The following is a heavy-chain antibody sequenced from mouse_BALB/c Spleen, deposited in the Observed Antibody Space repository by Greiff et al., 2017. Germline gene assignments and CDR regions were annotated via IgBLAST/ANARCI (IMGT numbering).Heavy chain of an antibody. CDR1: GYTFTSYW. CDR3: ARGGYDA. V-gene: IGHV1-87*01. CDR2: IYPGDGDT. D-gene: IGHD2-2*01. Sequence: VKLQESGAELARPGASVKLSCKASGYTFTSYWMQWVKQRPGQGLEWIGAIYPGDGDTRYTQKFKGKATLTADKSSSTAYMQLSSLASEDSAVYYCARGGYDAWGQGTTLTVSS. J-gene: IGHJ2*01.